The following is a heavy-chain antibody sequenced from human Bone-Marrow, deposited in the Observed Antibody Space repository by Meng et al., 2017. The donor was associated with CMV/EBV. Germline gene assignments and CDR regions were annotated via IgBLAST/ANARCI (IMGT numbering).Heavy chain of an antibody. Sequence: GGPLRLSCAASGFTFSSYAMHWVRQAPGKGLEWVAVISYDGSNKYYADSVKGRFTISRDNSKNTLYLQMNSLRAEDTAVYYCARDGYYYGSGGPAHIDYWGQGTLVTVSS. CDR1: GFTFSSYA. CDR2: ISYDGSNK. V-gene: IGHV3-30*04. CDR3: ARDGYYYGSGGPAHIDY. J-gene: IGHJ4*02. D-gene: IGHD3-10*01.